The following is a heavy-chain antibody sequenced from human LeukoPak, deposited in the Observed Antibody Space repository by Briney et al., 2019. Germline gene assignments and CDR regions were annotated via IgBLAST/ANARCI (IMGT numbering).Heavy chain of an antibody. CDR3: AKDSYDFLYYFDY. J-gene: IGHJ4*02. CDR1: GFTFSNYG. D-gene: IGHD3/OR15-3a*01. V-gene: IGHV3-30*18. CDR2: ISFDGSYT. Sequence: GGSLRLSCAASGFTFSNYGMHWVRQAPGKGLEWVAVISFDGSYTYYADSVKGRLTISRDNSKNTLYLQMNSLRTEDTAVYYCAKDSYDFLYYFDYWGQGTLVTVSS.